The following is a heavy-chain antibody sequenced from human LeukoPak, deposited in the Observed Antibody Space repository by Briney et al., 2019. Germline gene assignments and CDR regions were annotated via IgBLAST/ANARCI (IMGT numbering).Heavy chain of an antibody. D-gene: IGHD1-14*01. CDR2: IWYDASNK. V-gene: IGHV3-33*01. Sequence: GGSLRLSCAASGFTFSSFGMHWVRQAPGKGLEWVAVIWYDASNKYYADSVKGRFTISRDNSKNTLFLQMNSLRDDDTAVYYCARDFFALTKPWGQGTLVTVSS. CDR3: ARDFFALTKP. CDR1: GFTFSSFG. J-gene: IGHJ5*02.